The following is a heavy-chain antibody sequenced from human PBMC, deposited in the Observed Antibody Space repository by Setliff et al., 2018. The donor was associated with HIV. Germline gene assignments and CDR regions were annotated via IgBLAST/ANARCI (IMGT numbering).Heavy chain of an antibody. CDR1: GDSIGSSSYY. V-gene: IGHV4-39*01. CDR2: IYYSGST. J-gene: IGHJ6*03. CDR3: ARIVRWELVATSTFFYYYMDV. D-gene: IGHD1-26*01. Sequence: SETLSLTCTVSGDSIGSSSYYWAWIRQPPGKGLEWIGNIYYSGSTHHNPSLESRVATSVDTSKNQFSLKLSSVTAADTAVYYCARIVRWELVATSTFFYYYMDVWGKGTTVTVSS.